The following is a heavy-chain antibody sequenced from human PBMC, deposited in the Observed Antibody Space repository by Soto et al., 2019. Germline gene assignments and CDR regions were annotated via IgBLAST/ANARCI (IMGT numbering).Heavy chain of an antibody. CDR3: ASSWFRPSDFDQ. D-gene: IGHD2-15*01. Sequence: PGGSMRPPCAASGFTFSSYGMHWDRQAPGKGLEWVSVIYSGGTTYYADSVKGRFTISRDNSKNTLYLQMNTLRAEDTAVYYCASSWFRPSDFDQWGQGTLVTVSS. J-gene: IGHJ4*02. CDR1: GFTFSSYG. CDR2: IYSGGTT. V-gene: IGHV3-NL1*01.